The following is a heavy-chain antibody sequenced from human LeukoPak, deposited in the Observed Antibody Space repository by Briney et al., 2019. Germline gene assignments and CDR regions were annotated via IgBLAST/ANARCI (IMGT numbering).Heavy chain of an antibody. V-gene: IGHV1-69*06. CDR3: ARDRTVTTVGPPDY. D-gene: IGHD4-17*01. CDR2: IIPIFGTA. CDR1: GYTFTSYA. J-gene: IGHJ4*02. Sequence: SVKVSCKASGYTFTSYAMNWVRQAPGQGLEWMGGIIPIFGTANYAQKFQGRVTITADKSTSTAYMELSSLRSEDTAVYYCARDRTVTTVGPPDYWGPGTLVTVSS.